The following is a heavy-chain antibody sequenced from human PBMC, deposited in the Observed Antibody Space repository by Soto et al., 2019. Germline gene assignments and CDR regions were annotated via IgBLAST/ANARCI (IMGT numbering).Heavy chain of an antibody. J-gene: IGHJ6*02. Sequence: GESLKISCKGSGYSFTSYWIGWVRQMPGKGLEWMGIIYPGDSDTRYSPSFQGQVTISADKSISTAYLQWSSLKASDTAMYYCARQFGSNWSYWRYYYYGMDVWGQGTTVTVSS. V-gene: IGHV5-51*01. D-gene: IGHD1-1*01. CDR1: GYSFTSYW. CDR2: IYPGDSDT. CDR3: ARQFGSNWSYWRYYYYGMDV.